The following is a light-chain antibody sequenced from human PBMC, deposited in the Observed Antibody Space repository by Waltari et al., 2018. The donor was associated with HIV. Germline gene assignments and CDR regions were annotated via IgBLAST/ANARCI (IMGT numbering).Light chain of an antibody. CDR1: SSDIGAYDS. CDR3: SSYGDSLRVL. CDR2: EVT. J-gene: IGLJ3*02. Sequence: QSALTQPPSASGSLGQSVTISCTGSSSDIGAYDSVSWFQQHPRSAPKLLLYEVTRRPSTVSVRFSGARSVSTAFLTVAGLQPDDEATYFCSSYGDSLRVLFGGGTNVTVL. V-gene: IGLV2-8*01.